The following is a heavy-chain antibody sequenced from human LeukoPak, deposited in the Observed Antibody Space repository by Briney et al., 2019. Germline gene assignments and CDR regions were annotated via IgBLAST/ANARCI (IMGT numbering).Heavy chain of an antibody. V-gene: IGHV4-61*01. D-gene: IGHD6-19*01. J-gene: IGHJ4*02. CDR2: IYYSGST. Sequence: KSSETLSLTCTVSGGSVSSGSYYWSWTRQPPGKGLEWIGYIYYSGSTNYNPSLKSRVTISVDTSKNQFSLKLSSVTAADTAVYYCARQSSESDYWGQGTLVTVSS. CDR1: GGSVSSGSYY. CDR3: ARQSSESDY.